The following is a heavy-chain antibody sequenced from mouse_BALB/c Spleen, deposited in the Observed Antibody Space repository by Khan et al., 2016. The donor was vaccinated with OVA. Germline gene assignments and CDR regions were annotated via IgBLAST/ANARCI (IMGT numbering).Heavy chain of an antibody. D-gene: IGHD1-1*01. J-gene: IGHJ3*01. CDR1: GYTFTSYW. CDR3: VNHGSSSAWFTY. V-gene: IGHV1-7*01. CDR2: INPSTDYT. Sequence: VXLQQSGAELAKPGASVKMSCKASGYTFTSYWMHWVKQRPGQGLAWIGYINPSTDYTEYNQKFKDKATLTVDKSSSTAYMQLTSLTSEDSAVYYCVNHGSSSAWFTYWGQGTLVTVSA.